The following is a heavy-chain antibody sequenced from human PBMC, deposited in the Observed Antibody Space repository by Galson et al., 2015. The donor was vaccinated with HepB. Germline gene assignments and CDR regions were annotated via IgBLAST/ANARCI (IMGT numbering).Heavy chain of an antibody. V-gene: IGHV1-46*03. CDR2: INPSGGST. CDR3: ASSSSGWYGEFDY. CDR1: GYTFTSYY. D-gene: IGHD6-19*01. Sequence: SVKVSCKASGYTFTSYYMHWVRQAPGQGLEWMGIINPSGGSTSYAQKFQGRVTMTRDTSTSTVYMELSSPRSEDTAVYYCASSSSGWYGEFDYWGQGTLVTVSS. J-gene: IGHJ4*02.